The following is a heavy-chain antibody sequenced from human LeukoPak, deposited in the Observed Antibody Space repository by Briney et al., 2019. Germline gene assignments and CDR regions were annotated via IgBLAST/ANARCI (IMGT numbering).Heavy chain of an antibody. CDR2: ISSSGST. Sequence: SETLSLTCTVSGDSISSGDYYWSWIRQPAGKGLEWIGRISSSGSTNYNPSLKSRVTISVDTSKNQFSLKLSSVTAADTAVYYCARAFLVGYSPEEYFFDYWGQGTLVTVSS. D-gene: IGHD2-15*01. J-gene: IGHJ4*02. CDR3: ARAFLVGYSPEEYFFDY. V-gene: IGHV4-61*02. CDR1: GDSISSGDYY.